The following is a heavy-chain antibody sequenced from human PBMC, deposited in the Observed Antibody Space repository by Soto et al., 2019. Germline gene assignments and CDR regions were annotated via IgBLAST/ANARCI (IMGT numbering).Heavy chain of an antibody. D-gene: IGHD3-22*01. Sequence: DVQLLESGGDLAQPGGSLRLSCEASGFTFNNYAIAWVRQAPGKGLEWVSGITSSGAAYYADSVKGRFTISRDNSKDTLYLRMNSLRAEDTAVYYCAKGESSVSARDFDPWGQGTLVTVSS. CDR2: ITSSGAA. V-gene: IGHV3-23*01. CDR1: GFTFNNYA. CDR3: AKGESSVSARDFDP. J-gene: IGHJ5*02.